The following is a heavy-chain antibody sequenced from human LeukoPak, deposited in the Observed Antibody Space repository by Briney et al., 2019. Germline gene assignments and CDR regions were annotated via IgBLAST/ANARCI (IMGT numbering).Heavy chain of an antibody. V-gene: IGHV3-23*01. J-gene: IGHJ4*01. Sequence: GGSLRLSCAASGFTFSSYAMSWVRQAPGKGLEWGSAISGSGGSTYYADSVKGRFTISRDNSKKTPYLQMNSLRAEDTAVYYCAKDTVVVVAATPDYWGHGTLVTVSS. CDR1: GFTFSSYA. CDR2: ISGSGGST. D-gene: IGHD2-15*01. CDR3: AKDTVVVVAATPDY.